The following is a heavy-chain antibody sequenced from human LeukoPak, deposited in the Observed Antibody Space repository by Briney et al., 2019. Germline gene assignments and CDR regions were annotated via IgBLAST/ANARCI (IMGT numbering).Heavy chain of an antibody. CDR2: FDPEDGET. CDR3: ATMKNQDCSSTSCYTGGHAFDI. CDR1: GGTFSSYA. J-gene: IGHJ3*02. V-gene: IGHV1-24*01. D-gene: IGHD2-2*02. Sequence: GASVKVSCKASGGTFSSYAISWVRQAPGKGLEWMGGFDPEDGETIYAQKFQGRVTMTEDTSTDTAYMELSSLRSEDTAVYYCATMKNQDCSSTSCYTGGHAFDIWGQGTMVTVSS.